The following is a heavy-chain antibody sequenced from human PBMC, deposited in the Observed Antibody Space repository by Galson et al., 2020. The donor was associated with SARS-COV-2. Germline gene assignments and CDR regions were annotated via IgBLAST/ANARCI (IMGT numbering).Heavy chain of an antibody. J-gene: IGHJ6*03. CDR1: GGSFRGYS. D-gene: IGHD2-8*01. CDR3: ARGGSRPIMVFDYYYFYMDV. Sequence: SQTLSLTSAVYGGSFRGYSWSCDRQPPGKGLQWTGEIAHSGSTNYTRSLKRLLFISVDTSKNQFSLKLSSVTAADTAVYYCARGGSRPIMVFDYYYFYMDVWGKGTTVTVSS. CDR2: IAHSGST. V-gene: IGHV4-34*01.